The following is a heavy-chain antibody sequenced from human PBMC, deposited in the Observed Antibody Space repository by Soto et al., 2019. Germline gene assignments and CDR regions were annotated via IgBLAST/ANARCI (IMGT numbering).Heavy chain of an antibody. CDR3: ARMSGTYYVPDY. Sequence: QVQLQESGPRLVEASQTLSLTCTVSNASITSSGYYWSWVRQPPGKRLEWIGYIYHSGSTFYSPSLQSRLTMSVDTSKNHFSLPLRSVTAADTAVYHCARMSGTYYVPDYWGQGTLVTVSS. J-gene: IGHJ4*02. CDR2: IYHSGST. CDR1: NASITSSGYY. D-gene: IGHD1-26*01. V-gene: IGHV4-31*03.